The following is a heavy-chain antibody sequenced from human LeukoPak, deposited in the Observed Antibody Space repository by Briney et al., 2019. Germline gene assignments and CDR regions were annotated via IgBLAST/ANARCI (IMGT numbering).Heavy chain of an antibody. CDR1: GGSFSGYY. J-gene: IGHJ4*02. D-gene: IGHD5-18*01. Sequence: SETLSLTCAVYGGSFSGYYRSWIRQPPGKGLEWIGEINHSGSTNYNPSLKSRVTISVDTSKNQFSLKLSSVTAADTAVYYCALSGYSYGFRFDYWGQGTLVTVSS. CDR3: ALSGYSYGFRFDY. V-gene: IGHV4-34*01. CDR2: INHSGST.